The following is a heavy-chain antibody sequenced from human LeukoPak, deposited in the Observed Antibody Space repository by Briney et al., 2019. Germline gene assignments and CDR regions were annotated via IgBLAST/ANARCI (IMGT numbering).Heavy chain of an antibody. V-gene: IGHV3-23*01. CDR3: AKASAMIVVVSKHFDY. D-gene: IGHD3-22*01. Sequence: GGSLRLSCVASGFTFSSCAMSWVRQAPGKGLEWVSAMSGSGGSTYYADSVKGRFTISRDNSKNTLYLQMNSLRAEDTAVYYCAKASAMIVVVSKHFDYWGQGTLVTVSS. CDR2: MSGSGGST. CDR1: GFTFSSCA. J-gene: IGHJ4*02.